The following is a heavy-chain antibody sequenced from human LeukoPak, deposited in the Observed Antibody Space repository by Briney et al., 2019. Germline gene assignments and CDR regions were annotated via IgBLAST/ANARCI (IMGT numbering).Heavy chain of an antibody. Sequence: SETLSLTCTVSGGSITSDYWNWIRQPPGKGLEWIGYIYYSGITNYNPPLKSRVTISVDTSKNQFSLELSSVTAADTAVYYCGRSSGRIAEVGTGGVLNIWAKGTMATASS. CDR3: GRSSGRIAEVGTGGVLNI. CDR2: IYYSGIT. V-gene: IGHV4-59*12. J-gene: IGHJ3*02. D-gene: IGHD6-13*01. CDR1: GGSITSDY.